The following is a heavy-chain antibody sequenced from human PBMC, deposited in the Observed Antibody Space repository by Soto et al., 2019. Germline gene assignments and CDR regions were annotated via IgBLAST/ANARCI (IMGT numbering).Heavy chain of an antibody. Sequence: PGESLKISCKGSGYSFTSYWIGWVRQMPGKGLEWMGIIYPGDPDTRYSPSFQGQVTISADKSISTAYLQWSSLKASDTAMYYCARPPSGTTSFFDSWGQGTLVTVSS. J-gene: IGHJ4*02. CDR1: GYSFTSYW. CDR2: IYPGDPDT. D-gene: IGHD1-7*01. CDR3: ARPPSGTTSFFDS. V-gene: IGHV5-51*01.